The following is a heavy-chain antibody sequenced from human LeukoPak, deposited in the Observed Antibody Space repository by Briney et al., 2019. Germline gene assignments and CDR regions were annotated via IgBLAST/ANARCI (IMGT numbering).Heavy chain of an antibody. Sequence: AASVKVSCKASGYTFTSYYMHWVRQAPGQGLEWMGIINPSGGSTSYAQKFQGRVTMTRDTSTSTVYMELSSLRSEDTAVYYCAGDPKHGPPSDYWGQGTLVTVSS. J-gene: IGHJ4*02. CDR2: INPSGGST. D-gene: IGHD5-24*01. CDR3: AGDPKHGPPSDY. CDR1: GYTFTSYY. V-gene: IGHV1-46*01.